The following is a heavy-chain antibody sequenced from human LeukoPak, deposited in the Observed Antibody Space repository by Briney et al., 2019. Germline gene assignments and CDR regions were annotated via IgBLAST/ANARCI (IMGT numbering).Heavy chain of an antibody. Sequence: GGSLRLSCAASGFTFSDYAMMWLPQAPGQGLEWVSKISGSGRSTYYADFVKGRFTISRDNSQHKLFLQMHSLRAEDTAVYYCAKATDGYYRSFDCWGQGTLLTVSS. J-gene: IGHJ4*02. D-gene: IGHD3-3*01. CDR2: ISGSGRST. V-gene: IGHV3-23*01. CDR3: AKATDGYYRSFDC. CDR1: GFTFSDYA.